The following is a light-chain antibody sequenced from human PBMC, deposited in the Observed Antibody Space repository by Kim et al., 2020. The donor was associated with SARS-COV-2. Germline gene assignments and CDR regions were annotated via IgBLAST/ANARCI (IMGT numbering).Light chain of an antibody. CDR3: SSRDISRDSGGYHLV. Sequence: SSELTQDPAVSVALGQTVSITCQGDSLRNFYANWYQQKPGQAPILVISYKNNRPSGIPDRFSGSTSGNTTSLTITGAQAEDEADYFCSSRDISRDSGGYHLVFGGGTQLTVL. CDR1: SLRNFY. J-gene: IGLJ2*01. CDR2: YKN. V-gene: IGLV3-19*01.